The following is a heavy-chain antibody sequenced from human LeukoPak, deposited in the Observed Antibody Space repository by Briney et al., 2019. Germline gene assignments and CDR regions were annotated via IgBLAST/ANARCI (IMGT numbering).Heavy chain of an antibody. CDR2: IYSGGST. Sequence: PGGSLRLSCAASGFTVSSNYMSWVRQALGKGLEWVSVIYSGGSTYYADSVKGRFTISRDNAKFSLYLQMNSLRAEDTAIYYCATDRKVGTWDPRFNYWGQGTLVTVSS. CDR3: ATDRKVGTWDPRFNY. D-gene: IGHD4-23*01. CDR1: GFTVSSNY. V-gene: IGHV3-66*01. J-gene: IGHJ4*02.